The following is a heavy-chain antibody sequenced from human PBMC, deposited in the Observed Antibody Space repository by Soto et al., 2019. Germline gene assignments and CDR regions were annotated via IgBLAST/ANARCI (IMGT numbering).Heavy chain of an antibody. CDR1: GFTVSSNY. V-gene: IGHV3-53*01. J-gene: IGHJ6*02. CDR2: IYSGGST. D-gene: IGHD3-3*01. CDR3: ARDSRGRVPSHDFWSGYPRYYGMDV. Sequence: GGSLRLSCAASGFTVSSNYMSWVRQAPGKGLEWVSVIYSGGSTYYADSVKGRFTISRDNSKNTLYLQMNSLRAEDTAVYYCARDSRGRVPSHDFWSGYPRYYGMDVWGQGTTVTVSS.